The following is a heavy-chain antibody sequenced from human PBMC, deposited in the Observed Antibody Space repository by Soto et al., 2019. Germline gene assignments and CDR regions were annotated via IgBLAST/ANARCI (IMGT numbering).Heavy chain of an antibody. CDR3: ARGGGDCTNGVCYYYYYYGMDV. D-gene: IGHD2-8*01. V-gene: IGHV4-39*01. J-gene: IGHJ6*02. CDR1: GGSISSSSYY. CDR2: IYYSGST. Sequence: SETLSLTCTVSGGSISSSSYYWGWIRQPPGKGLEWIGSIYYSGSTYYNPSLKSRVTISVDTSKNQFSLKLSSVTAADTAVYYCARGGGDCTNGVCYYYYYYGMDVWGQGTTVTVS.